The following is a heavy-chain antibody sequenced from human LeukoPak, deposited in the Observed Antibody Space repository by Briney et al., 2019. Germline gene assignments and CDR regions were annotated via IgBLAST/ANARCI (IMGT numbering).Heavy chain of an antibody. D-gene: IGHD3-10*01. CDR3: ARGRYYGSGSKNWFDS. J-gene: IGHJ5*01. CDR1: GDTFSDYT. V-gene: IGHV1-69*02. CDR2: IIPILGIA. Sequence: ASVKVSCKTSGDTFSDYTVNWVRQGPGQGLEWMGRIIPILGIATYAQKFQDRVTITADRSTSTAYMELSSLRAEDRAVYYCARGRYYGSGSKNWFDSWGQGTPVTVSS.